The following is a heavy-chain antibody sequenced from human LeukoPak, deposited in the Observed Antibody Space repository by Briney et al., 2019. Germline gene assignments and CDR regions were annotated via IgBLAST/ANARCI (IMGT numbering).Heavy chain of an antibody. CDR2: INHSGST. J-gene: IGHJ4*02. CDR1: GGSFNGYF. Sequence: PADTLSLTCAVCGGSFNGYFWTWIRQPPGRGLESIGEINHSGSTDYNPSLKSRVTISVDTSKNQFSLKLNSVTAADTAVYYCARGQLRLSNWGQGSLVIVSS. D-gene: IGHD6-25*01. CDR3: ARGQLRLSN. V-gene: IGHV4-34*01.